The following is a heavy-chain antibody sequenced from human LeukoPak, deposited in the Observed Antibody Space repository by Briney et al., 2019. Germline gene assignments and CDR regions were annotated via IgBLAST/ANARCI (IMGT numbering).Heavy chain of an antibody. Sequence: HAGGSLRLSCAASGFTFSSYAMSWVRQAPGKGLEWVSAISGSGGSTYYADSVKGRFTISRDNSKNTLYLQMNSLRAEDTAVYYCAKLVRSSGYYWPFDYWGQGTLVTVSS. D-gene: IGHD3-22*01. V-gene: IGHV3-23*01. CDR1: GFTFSSYA. CDR2: ISGSGGST. CDR3: AKLVRSSGYYWPFDY. J-gene: IGHJ4*02.